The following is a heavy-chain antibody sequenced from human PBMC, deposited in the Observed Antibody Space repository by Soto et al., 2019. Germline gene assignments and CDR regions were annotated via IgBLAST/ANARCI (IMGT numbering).Heavy chain of an antibody. V-gene: IGHV5-51*01. CDR1: GYSFTSYC. CDR2: IYPGDSDT. J-gene: IGHJ3*02. D-gene: IGHD3-22*01. CDR3: ARGYYYDSSGTKFAAFDI. Sequence: GESLKISCKGSGYSFTSYCIGWVRQMPGKGLEWMGIIYPGDSDTRYSPSFQGQVTISADKSISTAYLQWSSLKASDTAMYYCARGYYYDSSGTKFAAFDIWGQGTMVTVSS.